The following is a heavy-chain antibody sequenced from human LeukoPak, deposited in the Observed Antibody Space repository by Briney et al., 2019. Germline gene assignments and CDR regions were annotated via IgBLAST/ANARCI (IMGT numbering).Heavy chain of an antibody. CDR1: GFTFTSYW. D-gene: IGHD6-19*01. V-gene: IGHV3-74*01. CDR2: VNSDGSST. Sequence: GGSLRLSCAASGFTFTSYWMHWVRQAPGKGLVWVSRVNSDGSSTTYADSVKGRFTISRDNAKNSLYLQMNSLRAEDTAVYFCARDRWYTNGWSGDSWGQGTLVTVSS. CDR3: ARDRWYTNGWSGDS. J-gene: IGHJ4*02.